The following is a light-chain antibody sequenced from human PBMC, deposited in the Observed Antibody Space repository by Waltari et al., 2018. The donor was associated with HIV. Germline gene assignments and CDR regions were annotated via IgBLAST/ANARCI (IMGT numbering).Light chain of an antibody. Sequence: DIQMTQSPSSLSASVGDRVTITCRSSQPITDKLNWYQQKPGDAPKVLLFDASTLGTGVPSRFCGSGSWTDFTLTIDTLQFADFATYFCQQSFSFPLTFGPGTKVEI. V-gene: IGKV1-39*01. CDR2: DAS. J-gene: IGKJ3*01. CDR3: QQSFSFPLT. CDR1: QPITDK.